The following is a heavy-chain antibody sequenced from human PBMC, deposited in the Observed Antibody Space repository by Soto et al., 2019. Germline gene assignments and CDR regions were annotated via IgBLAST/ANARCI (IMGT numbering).Heavy chain of an antibody. J-gene: IGHJ4*02. CDR3: AEALGELSPDGYDY. CDR1: GFTFSSYA. V-gene: IGHV3-30*18. CDR2: ISYDGSDK. Sequence: QVQLVESGGGVVQPGRSLRLSCAASGFTFSSYAMHWVRQAPGKGLEWVAVISYDGSDKYYADSVKGRFTISRDNSKNTLNLQMNSLRADETAVYYCAEALGELSPDGYDYWGQGTLITVSS. D-gene: IGHD3-16*02.